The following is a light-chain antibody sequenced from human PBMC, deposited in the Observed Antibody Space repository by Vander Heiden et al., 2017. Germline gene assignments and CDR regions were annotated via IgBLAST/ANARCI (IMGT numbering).Light chain of an antibody. J-gene: IGLJ1*01. CDR2: VGS. CDR1: RSGVGGYNL. Sequence: SALTQPASVAGSPGPSITITCTGTRSGVGGYNLVSWSQQHPGKAPNLLIYVGSRRRSAVSNRFSGSKSGTTASLTTPGLQAEDAADYYCGSDAGSSNLYVFGTGTKLTVL. V-gene: IGLV2-23*01. CDR3: GSDAGSSNLYV.